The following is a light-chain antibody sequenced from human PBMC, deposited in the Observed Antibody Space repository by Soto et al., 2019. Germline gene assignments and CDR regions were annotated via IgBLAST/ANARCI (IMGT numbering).Light chain of an antibody. CDR3: QKYNSAPLT. CDR1: QGISNY. J-gene: IGKJ4*01. V-gene: IGKV1-27*01. CDR2: AAS. Sequence: DIQVTQSPSSLSASVGDRVTITSRASQGISNYLAWYQQKPGKVPKLLIYAASTLKSVAPSRFSVSGSGTDFTLSISSLQPEDVATYYFQKYNSAPLTFGGGTKVEIK.